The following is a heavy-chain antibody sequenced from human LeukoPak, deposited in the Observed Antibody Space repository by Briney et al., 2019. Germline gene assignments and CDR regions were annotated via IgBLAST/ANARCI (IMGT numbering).Heavy chain of an antibody. J-gene: IGHJ4*02. CDR2: MNPNHGRT. D-gene: IGHD2-2*01. CDR3: ARNLAMSGDFDN. CDR1: GYTFTRYD. Sequence: GASVNVSCKPSGYTFTRYDINRVRQAPGPRLEWFGWMNPNHGRTGYAQTFQRRVTRTRDTCISPAHIELRAVLSEDTAECCRARNLAMSGDFDNWGQGTLVTVSS. V-gene: IGHV1-8*01.